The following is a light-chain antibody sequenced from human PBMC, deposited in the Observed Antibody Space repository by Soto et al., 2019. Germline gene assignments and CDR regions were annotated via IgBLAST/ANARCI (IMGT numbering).Light chain of an antibody. Sequence: EIVMTQSPPTLSVSPGERATLSCRASQTISSNLGWYQLRPGQAPRLLIYGASTRATGIPARFSGRGSVTEFTLTVSSLQSEDFSCYYCQQDDSWPLTFDGGTNVGIK. CDR2: GAS. J-gene: IGKJ4*01. CDR1: QTISSN. CDR3: QQDDSWPLT. V-gene: IGKV3-15*01.